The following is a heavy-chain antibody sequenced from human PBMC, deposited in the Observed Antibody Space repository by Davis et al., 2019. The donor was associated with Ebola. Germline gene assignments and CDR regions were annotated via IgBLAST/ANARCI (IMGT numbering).Heavy chain of an antibody. V-gene: IGHV1-69*04. CDR1: GGTFSSYA. D-gene: IGHD5-18*01. CDR2: IIPILGIA. CDR3: ARAGYSYGYHYGMDV. Sequence: SVKVSCKASGGTFSSYAISWVRQAPGQGLEWMGRIIPILGIANYAQKFQGRVTITADKSTSTAYMELSSLRSEDTAVYYCARAGYSYGYHYGMDVWGQGTTVTVSS. J-gene: IGHJ6*02.